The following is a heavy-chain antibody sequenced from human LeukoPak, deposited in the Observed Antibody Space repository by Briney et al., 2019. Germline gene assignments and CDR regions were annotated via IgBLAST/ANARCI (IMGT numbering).Heavy chain of an antibody. CDR2: IYHSGST. V-gene: IGHV4-4*02. CDR3: AKTIAVAGTSIWFDP. Sequence: SGTLSLTCAVSGGSISSSNWWCWVRQPPGKGLEWIGEIYHSGSTNYNPSLKSRVTMSVDTSKNQFSLKLNSVTAADTALYYCAKTIAVAGTSIWFDPWGQGTLVTVSS. D-gene: IGHD6-19*01. J-gene: IGHJ5*02. CDR1: GGSISSSNW.